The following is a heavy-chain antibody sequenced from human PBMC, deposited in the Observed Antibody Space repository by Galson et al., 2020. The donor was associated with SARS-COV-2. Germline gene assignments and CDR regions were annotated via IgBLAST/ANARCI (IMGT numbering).Heavy chain of an antibody. J-gene: IGHJ4*02. V-gene: IGHV2-70*11. CDR3: ARIDSSGCRGNY. CDR1: GFSLTTSGMC. CDR2: IDWDGDK. D-gene: IGHD6-19*01. Sequence: ESGSTLVKPTQTVTLTCTFSGFSLTTSGMCVNWIRQPPGKALEWLARIDWDGDKYYSTSLKTRLTISKDTSKNQVVLTMTDMDPVDTATYYCARIDSSGCRGNYWGQGTPVTVSS.